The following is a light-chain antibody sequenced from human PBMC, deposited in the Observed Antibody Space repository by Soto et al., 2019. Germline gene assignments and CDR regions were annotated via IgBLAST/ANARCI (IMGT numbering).Light chain of an antibody. CDR3: QSYDSSLSGSV. Sequence: QAVLTQPHSVSGAPGQRVTIFCTGSSSNIGAGYDVHWYQQLPGTAPKLLIYGNSNRPSGVPDRFSGSKSGTSASLAITGLQAEDEADYYCQSYDSSLSGSVFGGGTKLTVL. J-gene: IGLJ2*01. CDR2: GNS. V-gene: IGLV1-40*01. CDR1: SSNIGAGYD.